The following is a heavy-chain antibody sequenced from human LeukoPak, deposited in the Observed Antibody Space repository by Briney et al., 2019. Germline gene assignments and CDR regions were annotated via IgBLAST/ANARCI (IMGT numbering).Heavy chain of an antibody. Sequence: PSETLSLTCAVYGGSFSGYYWSWIRQPPGKGLEWIGEINHSGSTNYNPSLKSRVTISVDTSKNQFSLKLSSVTAADTAVYYCARHGGGSGRDYYYYYMDVWGKGTTVTVSS. CDR2: INHSGST. V-gene: IGHV4-34*01. J-gene: IGHJ6*03. CDR3: ARHGGGSGRDYYYYYMDV. CDR1: GGSFSGYY. D-gene: IGHD3-10*01.